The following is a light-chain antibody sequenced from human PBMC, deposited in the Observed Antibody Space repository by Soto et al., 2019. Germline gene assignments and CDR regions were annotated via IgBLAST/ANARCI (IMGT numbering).Light chain of an antibody. CDR2: DAS. J-gene: IGKJ4*01. CDR1: QNVYNN. Sequence: EIVMTQSPATLSVSPGEGATLSCKASQNVYNNLAWYQQRPGQPPRLLIYDASTRATGISARFSGSGYGTEFPLTISSLHSEDFAVYFCHQFKTCPLTFGGGPRVNTK. V-gene: IGKV3-15*01. CDR3: HQFKTCPLT.